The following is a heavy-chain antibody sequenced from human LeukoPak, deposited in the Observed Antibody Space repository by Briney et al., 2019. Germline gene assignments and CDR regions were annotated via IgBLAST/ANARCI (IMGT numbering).Heavy chain of an antibody. Sequence: GGSLRLSCAASRFTFSSAWMSWVRQAPGKGLEFVANIDQDGSVRNYVDSVKGRFIISRDNAKNSLYLQMDSLRAEDTAVYFCARDPGSSSFDYWGLGTPVTVSS. D-gene: IGHD6-13*01. CDR2: IDQDGSVR. CDR3: ARDPGSSSFDY. CDR1: RFTFSSAW. J-gene: IGHJ4*02. V-gene: IGHV3-7*01.